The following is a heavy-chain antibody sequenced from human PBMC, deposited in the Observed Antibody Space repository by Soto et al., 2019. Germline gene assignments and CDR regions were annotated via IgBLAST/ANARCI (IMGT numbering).Heavy chain of an antibody. CDR3: AVNKVGLDYFDY. J-gene: IGHJ4*02. Sequence: QVQLVQSGAEVKKPGASVKVSCKASGYTFTGYYMHWVRQAPGQGLEWMGWINPNSGGTNYEQKFQGWVTMTRDTSISTAYMELSRLRSDDTAVYYCAVNKVGLDYFDYWGQGTLVTVSS. CDR1: GYTFTGYY. CDR2: INPNSGGT. V-gene: IGHV1-2*04. D-gene: IGHD2-2*01.